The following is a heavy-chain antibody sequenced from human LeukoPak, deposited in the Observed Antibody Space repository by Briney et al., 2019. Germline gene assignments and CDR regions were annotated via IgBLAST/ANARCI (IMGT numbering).Heavy chain of an antibody. J-gene: IGHJ4*02. CDR3: ARDNNYRFDY. CDR2: ISANSGNT. Sequence: ASVKVSCKSSGYTFTSKGVSLVRQAPGEGLEWMGWISANSGNTNYAQKFQGRVTMTTDTSSSTVYMELRSLRPDDTALYYCARDNNYRFDYWGQGTLVTVPS. CDR1: GYTFTSKG. V-gene: IGHV1-18*01. D-gene: IGHD5-24*01.